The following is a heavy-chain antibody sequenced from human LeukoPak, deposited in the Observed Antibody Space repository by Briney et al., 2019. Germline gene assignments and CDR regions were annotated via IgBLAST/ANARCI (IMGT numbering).Heavy chain of an antibody. D-gene: IGHD3-22*01. CDR1: GFTFSSYS. V-gene: IGHV3-21*04. CDR2: ISSSSSYI. Sequence: GGSLRLSCAASGFTFSSYSMNWVRQAPGKGLEWVSSISSSSSYIYYADSVKGRFTISRDNAKNSLYLQMNSLRAEDTAVYYCAGHRGSSGYYAYYFDRWGQGTLVTVSS. CDR3: AGHRGSSGYYAYYFDR. J-gene: IGHJ4*02.